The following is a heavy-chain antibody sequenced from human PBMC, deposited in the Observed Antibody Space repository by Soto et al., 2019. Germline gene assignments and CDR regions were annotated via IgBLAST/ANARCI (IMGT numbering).Heavy chain of an antibody. CDR1: GASISSDYY. CDR3: ARGRPNYWYYGLDV. CDR2: KYYSGAT. Sequence: QVKLEESGPGLVKPSQTLSLTCTVSGASISSDYYWSWVRQTPGGGLEWIGYKYYSGATDSDPSLTRRVSFAVDTSKNQFYLNLTSVTVADTAVYYCARGRPNYWYYGLDVWGQAIPVTVSS. D-gene: IGHD2-15*01. J-gene: IGHJ6*02. V-gene: IGHV4-30-4*01.